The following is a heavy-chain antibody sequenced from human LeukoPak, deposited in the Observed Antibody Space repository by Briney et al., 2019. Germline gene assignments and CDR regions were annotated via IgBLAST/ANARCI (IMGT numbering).Heavy chain of an antibody. CDR2: IYSGGST. J-gene: IGHJ4*02. CDR3: ARGRGVGSSSGWVYFDY. Sequence: PGGSLRLSCAASGFTVSSNYMSWVRQAPGQGLERVSVIYSGGSTYYADSVKGRFTISRDIAKNTLYLQMNSLRAEDTAVYYCARGRGVGSSSGWVYFDYWGQRTLVTVS. D-gene: IGHD6-19*01. CDR1: GFTVSSNY. V-gene: IGHV3-66*01.